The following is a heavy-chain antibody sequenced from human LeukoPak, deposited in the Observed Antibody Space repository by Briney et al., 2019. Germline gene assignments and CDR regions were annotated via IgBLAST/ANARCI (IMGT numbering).Heavy chain of an antibody. D-gene: IGHD3-16*02. CDR2: ISAYNGNT. V-gene: IGHV1-18*01. Sequence: GASVKVSCKSSGYTFTSYGIIWVRQAPGQGLEWMGWISAYNGNTNYAQKLQGRVTMTTDASTSTAYMELRSLRSDDTAVYYCARVERLGELSLVFDYWGQGTLVTVSS. J-gene: IGHJ4*02. CDR1: GYTFTSYG. CDR3: ARVERLGELSLVFDY.